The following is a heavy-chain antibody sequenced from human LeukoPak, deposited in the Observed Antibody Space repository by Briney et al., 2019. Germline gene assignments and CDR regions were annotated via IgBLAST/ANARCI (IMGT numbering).Heavy chain of an antibody. Sequence: ASVKVSCKASGYTFTSYAMHWVRQAPGQRLEWMGWINAGNGNTKYSQKFQGRVTITRDTSASTAYMELSSLRSEDTAVYYCTRDLIFYYFDYWGQGTLVTVSS. V-gene: IGHV1-3*01. CDR2: INAGNGNT. D-gene: IGHD3/OR15-3a*01. CDR3: TRDLIFYYFDY. J-gene: IGHJ4*02. CDR1: GYTFTSYA.